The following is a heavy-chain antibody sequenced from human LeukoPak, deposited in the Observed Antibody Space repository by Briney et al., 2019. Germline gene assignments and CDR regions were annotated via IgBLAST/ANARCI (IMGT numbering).Heavy chain of an antibody. V-gene: IGHV1-46*01. D-gene: IGHD3-22*01. CDR1: GYTFTSYF. J-gene: IGHJ1*01. CDR2: IIPSGGTT. CDR3: ARVGPSNYYDSSEYFQH. Sequence: ASVKVSCKASGYTFTSYFLHWVRQAPGQGLEWMGVIIPSGGTTNYAQKFQGRLAMTRDMSTSTVYMELSSLRSEDTAVYYYARVGPSNYYDSSEYFQHWGQGTLVTVSS.